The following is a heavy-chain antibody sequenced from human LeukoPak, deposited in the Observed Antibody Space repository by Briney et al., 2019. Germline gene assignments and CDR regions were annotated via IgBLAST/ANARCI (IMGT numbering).Heavy chain of an antibody. CDR2: IIPIFGTA. V-gene: IGHV1-69*13. J-gene: IGHJ5*02. Sequence: VKVSCKASGGTFSSYAISWVRQAPGQGLEWMGGIIPIFGTANYAQKFQGRVTITADESTSTAYMELSSLRSEDTAVYYCARGVYSGYDYWFDPWGQGTLVTVSS. CDR1: GGTFSSYA. D-gene: IGHD5-12*01. CDR3: ARGVYSGYDYWFDP.